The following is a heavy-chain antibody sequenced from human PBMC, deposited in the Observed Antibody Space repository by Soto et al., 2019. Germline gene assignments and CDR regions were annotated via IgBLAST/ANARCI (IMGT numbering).Heavy chain of an antibody. V-gene: IGHV3-23*01. D-gene: IGHD1-26*01. J-gene: IGHJ4*02. Sequence: GGSLRLSCAASGFTFSSYAMSWVRQAPGKGLEWVSAISGSGGSTYYADSVKGRFTISRDNSKNTLYLQMNSLRAEDAAVYYCAKDPDRSGSYYFDYWGQGTLVTVSS. CDR2: ISGSGGST. CDR1: GFTFSSYA. CDR3: AKDPDRSGSYYFDY.